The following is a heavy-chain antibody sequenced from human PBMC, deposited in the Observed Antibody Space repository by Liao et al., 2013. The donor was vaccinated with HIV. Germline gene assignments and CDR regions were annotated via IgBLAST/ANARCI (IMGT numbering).Heavy chain of an antibody. J-gene: IGHJ4*02. Sequence: QVQLQESGPGLVKPSETLSLTCTVSGGSISSYYWSWIRQPAGKGLEWIGEINHSGGTNNNPSLKSRVSLSVDTSKKQFSLKLRSVTAADTAVYYCARGRRYYGSGRWGDYWGQGTLVTVSS. CDR3: ARGRRYYGSGRWGDY. V-gene: IGHV4-59*12. D-gene: IGHD3-10*01. CDR2: INHSGGT. CDR1: GGSISSYY.